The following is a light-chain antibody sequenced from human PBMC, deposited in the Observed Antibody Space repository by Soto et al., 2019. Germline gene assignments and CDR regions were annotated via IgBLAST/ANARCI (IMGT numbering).Light chain of an antibody. CDR2: KAS. Sequence: DIQMTQSPSTLSASVGDSVTITCRASQSIPSWLAWYQQKPGKAPKLLIYKASSLESGVPSRFSGSGSGTDFTPTHSSLQPDDFATYYCPLYNTYWTFGQGTKVDIK. V-gene: IGKV1-5*03. J-gene: IGKJ1*01. CDR3: PLYNTYWT. CDR1: QSIPSW.